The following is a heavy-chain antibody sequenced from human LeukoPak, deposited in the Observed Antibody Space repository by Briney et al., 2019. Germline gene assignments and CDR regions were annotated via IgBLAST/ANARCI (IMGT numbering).Heavy chain of an antibody. J-gene: IGHJ4*02. CDR2: ISSSGSTI. V-gene: IGHV3-48*03. Sequence: PGGSLRLSCAASGFTFSSYEMNWVRQAPGKGLEWVSYISSSGSTIYYVDSVKGRFTISRDNAKNSLYLQMNSLRAEDTAVYYCARDWDYGAFDYWAREPWSPSPQ. D-gene: IGHD4-17*01. CDR3: ARDWDYGAFDY. CDR1: GFTFSSYE.